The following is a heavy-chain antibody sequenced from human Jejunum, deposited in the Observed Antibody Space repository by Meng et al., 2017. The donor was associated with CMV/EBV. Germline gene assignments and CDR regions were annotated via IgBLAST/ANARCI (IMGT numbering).Heavy chain of an antibody. D-gene: IGHD1-26*01. CDR1: GFPFGASW. CDR2: ISGDGSSP. V-gene: IGHV3-74*01. CDR3: AGTPSGSYGDLQH. J-gene: IGHJ1*01. Sequence: SGFPFGASWVPWFRQAPGRGLVWFSRISGDGSSPSSAASVKGRFPISRDNAEKTLFLQMTSLRAEETAVYYCAGTPSGSYGDLQHWARAPWSPSPQ.